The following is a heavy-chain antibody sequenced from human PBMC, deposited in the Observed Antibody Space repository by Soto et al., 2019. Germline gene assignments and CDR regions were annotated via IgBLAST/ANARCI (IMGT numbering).Heavy chain of an antibody. D-gene: IGHD3-16*02. CDR1: GFTFSDYY. J-gene: IGHJ4*02. V-gene: IGHV3-11*01. CDR2: ISSSGGTK. Sequence: GGSLRLSCAASGFTFSDYYMNWIRQAPGKGPEWVSYISSSGGTKYYADSVKGRFIISRDNAKNSLYLQMNSLRAEDTGVYYCVTDLATVIVPFWGQGTLVTVSS. CDR3: VTDLATVIVPF.